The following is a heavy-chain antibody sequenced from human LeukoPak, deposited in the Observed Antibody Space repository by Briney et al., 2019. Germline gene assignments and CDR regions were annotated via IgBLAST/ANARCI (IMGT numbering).Heavy chain of an antibody. V-gene: IGHV3-13*01. CDR3: ARGLHFRVYDSSDYYPY. CDR2: IGTAGDT. D-gene: IGHD3-22*01. J-gene: IGHJ4*02. Sequence: GGSLRLSCAASGFTFSSYGMHWVRDVTGKGLEWVSAIGTAGDTYYPGSVKGRFTISRENAKNSLYLQMNSLRAEDTAVYYCARGLHFRVYDSSDYYPYWGQGTLVTVSS. CDR1: GFTFSSYG.